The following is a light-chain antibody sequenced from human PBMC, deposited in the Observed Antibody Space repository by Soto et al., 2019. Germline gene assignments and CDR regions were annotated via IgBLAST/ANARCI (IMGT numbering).Light chain of an antibody. CDR3: QQYNGYST. Sequence: DIQMTQSPSTLSGSVGDRVTITCRASQTISSWLAWYQQKPGKAPKLLIYKASTLKSGVPSRFSGSGSGTEFTLTISSLQPDDFATFYCQQYNGYSTFGQGTRLEIK. CDR2: KAS. V-gene: IGKV1-5*03. CDR1: QTISSW. J-gene: IGKJ5*01.